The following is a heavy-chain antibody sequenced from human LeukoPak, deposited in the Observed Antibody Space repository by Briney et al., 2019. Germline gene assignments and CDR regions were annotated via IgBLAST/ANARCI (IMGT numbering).Heavy chain of an antibody. Sequence: PGGSLRLSCAASGFTFSSYWMHWVRQAPGKGLVWVSRINSDGSSTSYADSVKGRFTIPRDNAKNTLYLQMSSLRAEDTAVYYCARFASDSGTSVEYWGQGALVTVSS. CDR2: INSDGSST. CDR3: ARFASDSGTSVEY. J-gene: IGHJ4*02. V-gene: IGHV3-74*01. CDR1: GFTFSSYW. D-gene: IGHD1-26*01.